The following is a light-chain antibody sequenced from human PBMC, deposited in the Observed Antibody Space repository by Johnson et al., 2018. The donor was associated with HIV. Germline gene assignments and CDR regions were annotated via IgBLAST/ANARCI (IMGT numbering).Light chain of an antibody. CDR1: SSNIGKNY. J-gene: IGLJ1*01. CDR3: GIWDASLSPLYV. Sequence: QSVLTQPPSVSAAPGQMVSISCSGSSSNIGKNYVSWYQQFPGTAPTLLIYEDNKRPSGIPDRFSGSKYGATATLGITGLQTGDEADYYCGIWDASLSPLYVFGTGTTITVL. CDR2: EDN. V-gene: IGLV1-51*02.